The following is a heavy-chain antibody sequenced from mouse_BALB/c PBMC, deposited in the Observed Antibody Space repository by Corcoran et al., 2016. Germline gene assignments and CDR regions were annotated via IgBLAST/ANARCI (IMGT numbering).Heavy chain of an antibody. CDR3: ARGENGPFAY. J-gene: IGHJ3*01. CDR1: GYTFTNYG. Sequence: QIQLVQSGPELKKPGETVKISCKASGYTFTNYGMNWVKQAPGKGLKWMGWINTYTGEPTYADDFKGRFAFSLETSASTAYLQSNNLKNEDMATYFCARGENGPFAYWGQGTLVTVSA. V-gene: IGHV9-1*02. D-gene: IGHD1-2*01. CDR2: INTYTGEP.